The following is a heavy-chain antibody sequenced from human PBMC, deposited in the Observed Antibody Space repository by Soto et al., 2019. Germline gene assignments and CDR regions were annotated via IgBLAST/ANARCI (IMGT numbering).Heavy chain of an antibody. V-gene: IGHV4-4*02. CDR3: ARDQKPGRPHYYYYGMDV. J-gene: IGHJ6*02. CDR2: IYHSGST. Sequence: PSETLSLTCAVSGGSISSSNWWSWVRQPPGKGLEWIGEIYHSGSTNYNPSLKSRVTISVDKSKNQFSLKLSSVTAADTAVYYCARDQKPGRPHYYYYGMDVWGQGTTVTVSS. CDR1: GGSISSSNW. D-gene: IGHD1-26*01.